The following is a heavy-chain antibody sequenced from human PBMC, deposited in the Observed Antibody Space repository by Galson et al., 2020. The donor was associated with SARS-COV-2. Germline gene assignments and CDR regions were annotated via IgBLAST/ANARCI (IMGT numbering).Heavy chain of an antibody. V-gene: IGHV4-34*01. Sequence: SQTLSLTCAVYGGSFTGYSWTWIRQPPGKGLEWIGDISPSGRTNYNPSLRSRVTMSVDTSLNQFSPRLTSVTAADTAVYYCARGRTEITMVVVVFTSSSINFDNWSQGTLVTVSS. CDR3: ARGRTEITMVVVVFTSSSINFDN. CDR1: GGSFTGYS. D-gene: IGHD3-22*01. CDR2: ISPSGRT. J-gene: IGHJ4*02.